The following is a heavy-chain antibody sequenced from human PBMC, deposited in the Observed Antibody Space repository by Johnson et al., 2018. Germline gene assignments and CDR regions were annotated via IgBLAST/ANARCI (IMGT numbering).Heavy chain of an antibody. J-gene: IGHJ6*03. CDR3: AKAFPDYDCWRGLHMDV. D-gene: IGHD3-3*01. CDR1: GFTFDDYA. Sequence: VQLVQSGGGLVQPGRSLRLSCAASGFTFDDYAMHWVRQAPGKGLEWVSGPSWHSGSIGYADSVKGRFTFFRDNAKNSLYLQMNSLRAEDTALYFCAKAFPDYDCWRGLHMDVWCKGTTGTGSS. V-gene: IGHV3-9*01. CDR2: PSWHSGSI.